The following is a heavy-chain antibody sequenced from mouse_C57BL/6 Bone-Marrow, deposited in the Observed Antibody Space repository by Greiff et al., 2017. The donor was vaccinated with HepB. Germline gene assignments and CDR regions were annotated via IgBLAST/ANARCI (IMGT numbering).Heavy chain of an antibody. CDR2: IYYSGTI. CDR1: GISITTGNYR. V-gene: IGHV3-5*01. CDR3: ARDTAQAPFAY. J-gene: IGHJ3*01. D-gene: IGHD3-2*02. Sequence: EVKLVESGPGLVKPSQPVFLTCTVTGISITTGNYRWCWIRQFPGNKLEWIGYIYYSGTITYNPSLTSRTTITRDTPKNQYFLEMNSLTAEDTATYYGARDTAQAPFAYWGQGTLVTVSA.